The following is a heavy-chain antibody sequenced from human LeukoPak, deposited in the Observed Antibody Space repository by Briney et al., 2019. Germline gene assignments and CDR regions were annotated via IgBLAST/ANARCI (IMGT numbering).Heavy chain of an antibody. D-gene: IGHD3-3*01. CDR1: GYTFTGYY. J-gene: IGHJ4*02. CDR2: INPNSGGT. CDR3: ARGAYYDHFDY. V-gene: IGHV1-2*06. Sequence: ASVKVSCKASGYTFTGYYMHWVRQAPGQGLEWMGRINPNSGGTNYEQKFQGRVTMTRDTSISTAYMELSRLRSDDTAVYYCARGAYYDHFDYWGQGTLVTVSS.